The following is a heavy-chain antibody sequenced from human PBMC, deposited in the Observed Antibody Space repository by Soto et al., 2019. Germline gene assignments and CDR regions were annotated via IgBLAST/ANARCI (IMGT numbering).Heavy chain of an antibody. CDR3: SRTEAGYYRWYFDL. V-gene: IGHV3-49*03. Sequence: VQLVESGGDLVQPGRSLRLSCSASGFTFRDYAMTWFRQAPGKGLEWVGFIRSKTYGATTEYAASVKGRFTISRDDSKRIAYLQMSSLKTEDTAVYYFSRTEAGYYRWYFDLWGRGTLLPVSS. D-gene: IGHD1-26*01. CDR1: GFTFRDYA. J-gene: IGHJ2*01. CDR2: IRSKTYGATT.